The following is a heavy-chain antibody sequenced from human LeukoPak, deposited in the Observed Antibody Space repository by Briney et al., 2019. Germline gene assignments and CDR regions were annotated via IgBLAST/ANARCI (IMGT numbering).Heavy chain of an antibody. CDR2: ISAYNGNT. CDR1: GYTFTSYG. D-gene: IGHD6-13*01. J-gene: IGHJ5*02. Sequence: ASVKVSCKASGYTFTSYGISWVRQAPGQGLEWMGWISAYNGNTNYAQKLQGRVTMTTDTSTSTAYMELRSLRSDDTAVYYCASTLYSENSSWYWAWFDPWGQGTLVTVSS. CDR3: ASTLYSENSSWYWAWFDP. V-gene: IGHV1-18*01.